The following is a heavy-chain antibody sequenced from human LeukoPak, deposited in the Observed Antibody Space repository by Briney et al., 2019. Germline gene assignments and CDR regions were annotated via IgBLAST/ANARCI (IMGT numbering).Heavy chain of an antibody. CDR2: IIPIFGTA. V-gene: IGHV1-69*05. Sequence: SVKVSCKASGGTFSSYAISWVRQAPGQGLEWMGGIIPIFGTANYAQKFQGRVTITTDESTSTAYMELSSLRSEGTAVYYCARGLDGSGSYLINWFDPWGQGTLVTVSS. J-gene: IGHJ5*02. D-gene: IGHD3-10*01. CDR3: ARGLDGSGSYLINWFDP. CDR1: GGTFSSYA.